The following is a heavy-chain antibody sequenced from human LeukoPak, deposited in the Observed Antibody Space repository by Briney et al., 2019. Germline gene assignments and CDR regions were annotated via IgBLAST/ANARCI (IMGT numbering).Heavy chain of an antibody. CDR2: ISYDGSNK. V-gene: IGHV3-30*18. CDR1: GFTFSSYG. J-gene: IGHJ4*02. CDR3: AKDDPKAYFDY. Sequence: PGGSLRLSCAASGFTFSSYGMHWVRQAPGKGLEWVAVISYDGSNKYYADSVKGRFTISRDNSKNTLYVQMNSLRAEDTAVYYCAKDDPKAYFDYWGQGNLVTVSS.